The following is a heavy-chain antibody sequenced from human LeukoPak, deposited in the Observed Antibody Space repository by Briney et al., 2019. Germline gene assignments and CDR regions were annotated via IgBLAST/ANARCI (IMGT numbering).Heavy chain of an antibody. V-gene: IGHV3-9*01. Sequence: GRSLRLACAASGFTFDDYGMHWVRQAPGKGLEWVSGISWNSGKIGYADSVKGRFTISRDNSKNTLYLQMNSLRAEDTAVYYCAKQGYDILTGYPVGRDYWGQGTLVTVSS. J-gene: IGHJ4*02. CDR2: ISWNSGKI. CDR1: GFTFDDYG. D-gene: IGHD3-9*01. CDR3: AKQGYDILTGYPVGRDY.